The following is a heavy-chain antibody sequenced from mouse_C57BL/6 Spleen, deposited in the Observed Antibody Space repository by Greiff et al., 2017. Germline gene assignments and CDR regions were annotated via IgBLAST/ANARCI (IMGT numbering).Heavy chain of an antibody. J-gene: IGHJ2*01. CDR1: GFTFSDYY. Sequence: EVKLMESGGGLVQPGGSLKLSCAASGFTFSDYYMYWVRQTPEKRLEWVAYISNGGGSTYYPDTVKGRFTISRDNAKNTLYLQMSRLKSEDTAMYYCASGPSFDYWGQGTTLTVFS. CDR2: ISNGGGST. V-gene: IGHV5-12*01. CDR3: ASGPSFDY.